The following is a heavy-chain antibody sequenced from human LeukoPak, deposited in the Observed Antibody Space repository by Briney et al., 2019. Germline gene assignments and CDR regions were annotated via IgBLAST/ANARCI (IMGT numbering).Heavy chain of an antibody. CDR3: ARDYDYGDLRGWFDP. D-gene: IGHD4-17*01. Sequence: SETPSLTCTVSGGSISGYYWSWIRQPPGKGLEWIGYIYYSGSSNYNPSLKSRITISLDTSKNQFSLKLSSVTAADTAVYYCARDYDYGDLRGWFDPWGQGTLVTVSS. V-gene: IGHV4-59*01. CDR2: IYYSGSS. CDR1: GGSISGYY. J-gene: IGHJ5*02.